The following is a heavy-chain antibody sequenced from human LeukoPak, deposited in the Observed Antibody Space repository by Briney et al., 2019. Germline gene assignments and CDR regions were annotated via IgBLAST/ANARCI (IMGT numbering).Heavy chain of an antibody. D-gene: IGHD2-21*01. Sequence: GGSLRLSXAASGFTFSSYSMNWVRQAPGKGLEWVSYISSSSSTIYYADSVKGRFTISRDNAKNSLYLQMNSLRAEDTAVYYCARGNCGGDCYFPYYYYYYMDVWGKGTTVTVSS. CDR3: ARGNCGGDCYFPYYYYYYMDV. CDR2: ISSSSSTI. CDR1: GFTFSSYS. J-gene: IGHJ6*03. V-gene: IGHV3-48*01.